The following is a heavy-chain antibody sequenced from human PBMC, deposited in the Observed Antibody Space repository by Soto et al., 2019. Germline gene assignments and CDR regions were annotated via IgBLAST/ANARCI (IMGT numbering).Heavy chain of an antibody. J-gene: IGHJ6*02. D-gene: IGHD6-19*01. Sequence: GASVKVSCTVSGYTLTELPMHWVRQAPGKGLEWMGGFDPEDGETIYAQKFQGRVTMTEDTSTDTAYMELSSLRSEDTAVYYCATSPAVADFYGMDVWGQGTTVTVSS. CDR1: GYTLTELP. CDR2: FDPEDGET. CDR3: ATSPAVADFYGMDV. V-gene: IGHV1-24*01.